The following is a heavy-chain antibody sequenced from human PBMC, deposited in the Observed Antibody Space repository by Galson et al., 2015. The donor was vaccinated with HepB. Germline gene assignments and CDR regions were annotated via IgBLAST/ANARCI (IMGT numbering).Heavy chain of an antibody. CDR2: IKSKTDGETT. CDR1: GFPFNNAW. Sequence: SLRLSCAASGFPFNNAWMTWVRQAPGMGLEWVGRIKSKTDGETTDYAAPVKGRFTISRDDSKNRLYLQMNSLKTEDTAVYYCTTDVYYSPYWSWLDPGGQVTLVTVSS. V-gene: IGHV3-15*01. J-gene: IGHJ5*02. CDR3: TTDVYYSPYWSWLDP. D-gene: IGHD2-8*01.